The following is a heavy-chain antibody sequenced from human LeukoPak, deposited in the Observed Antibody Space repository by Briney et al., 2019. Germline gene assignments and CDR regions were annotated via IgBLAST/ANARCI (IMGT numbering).Heavy chain of an antibody. D-gene: IGHD3-3*01. CDR3: AASRFLEWLSSAYDY. J-gene: IGHJ4*02. V-gene: IGHV1-24*01. CDR1: GYTLTELS. CDR2: FDPEDGET. Sequence: ASVKVSCKVSGYTLTELSMHWVRQAPGKGLEWMGGFDPEDGETIYAQKFQGRVTMTEDTSTDTAYMELSSLRSEDTAVYYCAASRFLEWLSSAYDYWGQGTLVTVSS.